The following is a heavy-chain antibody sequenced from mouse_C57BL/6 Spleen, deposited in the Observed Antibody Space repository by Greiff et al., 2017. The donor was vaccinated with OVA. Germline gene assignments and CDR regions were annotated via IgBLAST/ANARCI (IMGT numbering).Heavy chain of an antibody. CDR1: GYTFTSYW. V-gene: IGHV1-52*01. CDR3: ARDYGSPPFAY. J-gene: IGHJ3*01. CDR2: IDPSDSET. Sequence: QVHVKQPGAELVRPGSSVKLSCKASGYTFTSYWLQWVKQRPIQGLAWIGNIDPSDSETHYNQKFKDKATLTVDKSSSTAYMQLSSLTSEDSAVYYCARDYGSPPFAYWGQGTLVTVSA. D-gene: IGHD1-1*01.